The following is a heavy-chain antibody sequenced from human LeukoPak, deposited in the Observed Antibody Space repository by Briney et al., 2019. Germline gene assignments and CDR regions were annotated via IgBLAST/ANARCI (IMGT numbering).Heavy chain of an antibody. J-gene: IGHJ5*02. CDR2: IYHSGST. CDR3: ARDVASYDFWSGYYLSWFDP. D-gene: IGHD3-3*01. CDR1: GYSISSGYY. V-gene: IGHV4-38-2*02. Sequence: SETLSLTCTVSGYSISSGYYWGWIRQPPGKGLEWIGSIYHSGSTYYTPSLKSRVTISVDTSKNQFSLKLSSVTAADTAVYYCARDVASYDFWSGYYLSWFDPWGQGTLVTVSS.